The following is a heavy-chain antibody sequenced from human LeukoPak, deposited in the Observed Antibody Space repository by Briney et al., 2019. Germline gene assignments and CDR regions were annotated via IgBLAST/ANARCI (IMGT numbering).Heavy chain of an antibody. Sequence: PGGSLRLSCAASGFTFSSYSMNWVRQAPGKGLEWVSYISSSSSTIYYADSVKGRFTISRDNAKNSLYLQMNSLRAEGTAVYYCARDLDSSGWRRDRPPRGIDYWGQGTLVTVSS. CDR2: ISSSSSTI. CDR1: GFTFSSYS. CDR3: ARDLDSSGWRRDRPPRGIDY. J-gene: IGHJ4*02. D-gene: IGHD6-19*01. V-gene: IGHV3-48*01.